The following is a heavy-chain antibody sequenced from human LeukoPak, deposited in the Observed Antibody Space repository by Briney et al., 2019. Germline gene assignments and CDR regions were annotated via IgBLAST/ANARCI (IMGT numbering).Heavy chain of an antibody. V-gene: IGHV3-23*01. CDR3: AKRVVNYAFDC. CDR1: GFLIRNYA. CDR2: LSSGDDTT. J-gene: IGHJ4*02. D-gene: IGHD3-16*01. Sequence: GGSLRLSCAASGFLIRNYAMSWVRQAPGKGLEWVSGLSSGDDTTYYADSVKGRFTISRDNSKNTMYLYLNSLRAEDTAVYYCAKRVVNYAFDCWGQGILVAVSS.